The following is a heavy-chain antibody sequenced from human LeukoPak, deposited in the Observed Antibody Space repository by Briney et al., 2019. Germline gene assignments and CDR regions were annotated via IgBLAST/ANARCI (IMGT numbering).Heavy chain of an antibody. CDR3: ARAPITSPFYFDY. Sequence: PGGSLRLSCAASGFTFSSAAMHWVRQAPGKGLEWVSGISNSGSSTYYADSVKGRFTISRDNSKNSLYLQMDSLRAEDTALYYCARAPITSPFYFDYWGQGTLVTVSS. V-gene: IGHV3-23*01. CDR1: GFTFSSAA. CDR2: ISNSGSST. D-gene: IGHD2-2*01. J-gene: IGHJ4*02.